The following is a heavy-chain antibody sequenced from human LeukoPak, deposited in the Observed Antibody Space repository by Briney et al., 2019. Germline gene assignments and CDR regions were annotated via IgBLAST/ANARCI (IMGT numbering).Heavy chain of an antibody. J-gene: IGHJ3*02. CDR2: TNTASNTI. V-gene: IGHV3-48*04. CDR3: ARATYDSSAVDAFDI. CDR1: GFTFSSYS. Sequence: PGGSLRLSCAASGFTFSSYSMNWVRQAPGKGPERGAYTNTASNTIYYADSMKGRFTISRDNAKNSLYLQMNTLRAEDTAVYYCARATYDSSAVDAFDIWGQGTMVTVSP. D-gene: IGHD3-22*01.